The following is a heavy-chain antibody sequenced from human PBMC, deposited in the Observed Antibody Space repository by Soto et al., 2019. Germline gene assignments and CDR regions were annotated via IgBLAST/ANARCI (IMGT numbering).Heavy chain of an antibody. CDR1: GFTFTSYS. D-gene: IGHD6-13*01. CDR3: ARVGQQLSL. V-gene: IGHV3-48*02. Sequence: GGSLRLSCAPSGFTFTSYSMNWVRPAPGKGLEWVSYISSSRSTIYYGDSVKGRFTICSDNANNPMYLQMNRLRDDATAEYYSARVGQQLSLWGQGTTVTVSS. CDR2: ISSSRSTI. J-gene: IGHJ6*02.